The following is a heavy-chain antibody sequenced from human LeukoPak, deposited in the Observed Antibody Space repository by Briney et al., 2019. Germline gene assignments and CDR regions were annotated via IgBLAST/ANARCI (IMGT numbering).Heavy chain of an antibody. CDR3: ARRGSSGWYADFDY. V-gene: IGHV4-59*08. CDR1: GGPISSYY. Sequence: ESSETLSLTCTVSGGPISSYYWSWIRQPPGMGLEWIGYIYYSGSTKYNPSLKSRVTISVDTSKNHFSLKLTSVTAADTAVYYCARRGSSGWYADFDYWGHGTLVTVSS. J-gene: IGHJ4*01. D-gene: IGHD6-19*01. CDR2: IYYSGST.